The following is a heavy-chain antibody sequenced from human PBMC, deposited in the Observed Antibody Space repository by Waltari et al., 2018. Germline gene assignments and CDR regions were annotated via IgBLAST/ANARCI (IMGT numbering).Heavy chain of an antibody. CDR3: AAYSGISSSFEY. CDR1: GFTFSNYG. Sequence: VQLLESGGGLVQPGGSLRLSCAASGFTFSNYGMNWVRQAPGKGLGWVAAISGDGAASFYGDSVKGRFTISRDNSESTLRLQIHSLRTEDTAIYFCAAYSGISSSFEYWGQGTLVTVSS. D-gene: IGHD3-10*01. CDR2: ISGDGAAS. J-gene: IGHJ4*02. V-gene: IGHV3-23*01.